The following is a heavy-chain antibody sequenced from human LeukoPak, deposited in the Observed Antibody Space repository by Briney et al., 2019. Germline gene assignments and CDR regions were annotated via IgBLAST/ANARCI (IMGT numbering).Heavy chain of an antibody. Sequence: ASVKVSCKASGYTFTSYAMHWARQAPGQRLEWMGWINAGNGNTKYSQKFQGRVTITRDTSASTAYMELSSLRSEDTAVYYCAKGSSGWYGNWFDPWGQGTLVTVSS. CDR2: INAGNGNT. CDR3: AKGSSGWYGNWFDP. V-gene: IGHV1-3*01. J-gene: IGHJ5*02. D-gene: IGHD6-19*01. CDR1: GYTFTSYA.